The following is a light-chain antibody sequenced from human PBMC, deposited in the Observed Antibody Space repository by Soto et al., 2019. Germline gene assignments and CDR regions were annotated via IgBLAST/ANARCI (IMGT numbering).Light chain of an antibody. CDR2: GAS. CDR3: KQYGSSGK. Sequence: IVLTQSPATLSLSPVERSTLSCRASQSVSSHLVWYQQKPGQAPRLLIYGASNRATGIPDRFSGSGSGTDFTLTISRLEPEDFAVYYCKQYGSSGKFGQGTKVDIK. V-gene: IGKV3-20*01. CDR1: QSVSSH. J-gene: IGKJ1*01.